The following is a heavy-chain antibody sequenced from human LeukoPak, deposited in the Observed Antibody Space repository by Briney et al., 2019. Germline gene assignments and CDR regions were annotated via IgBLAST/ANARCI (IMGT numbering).Heavy chain of an antibody. CDR1: GYTFTSYY. J-gene: IGHJ4*02. CDR2: INPSGGST. Sequence: ASVKVSCKASGYTFTSYYMHWVRQAPGQGLEWMGIINPSGGSTSYAQKFQGRVTMTRDMSTSTVYMELSSLRSEDTAVYYCASSFGGYYDSSGYPLDYWGQGTLVTVSS. V-gene: IGHV1-46*01. D-gene: IGHD3-22*01. CDR3: ASSFGGYYDSSGYPLDY.